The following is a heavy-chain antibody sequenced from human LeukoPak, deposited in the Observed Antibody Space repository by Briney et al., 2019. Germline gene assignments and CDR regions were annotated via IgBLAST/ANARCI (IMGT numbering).Heavy chain of an antibody. D-gene: IGHD6-13*01. CDR3: ARPLLIAAAGTRFLDY. Sequence: GRSLRLSCVASGFTFSTFGMHWVRQAPGKGLEWVAAISNDGINKYYIDSVKGRFTVSRDNSKNTVYLQMNSLRAEDTAVYYCARPLLIAAAGTRFLDYWGHGTLVTASS. J-gene: IGHJ4*01. CDR1: GFTFSTFG. CDR2: ISNDGINK. V-gene: IGHV3-30*03.